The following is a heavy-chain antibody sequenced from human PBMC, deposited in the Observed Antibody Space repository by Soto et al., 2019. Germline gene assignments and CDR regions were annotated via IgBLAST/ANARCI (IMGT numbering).Heavy chain of an antibody. CDR1: GGTFSSYT. CDR3: ARDDGLAYCGGDCYS. V-gene: IGHV1-69*02. J-gene: IGHJ4*02. Sequence: QVQLVQSGAEVKKPGSSVKVSCKASGGTFSSYTISWVRQAPGQGLEWMGRIIPILGIANYAQKFQGRVKITADKSTSPAYMELSSLRSEDTAVYYCARDDGLAYCGGDCYSWGQGTLVTVSS. CDR2: IIPILGIA. D-gene: IGHD2-21*02.